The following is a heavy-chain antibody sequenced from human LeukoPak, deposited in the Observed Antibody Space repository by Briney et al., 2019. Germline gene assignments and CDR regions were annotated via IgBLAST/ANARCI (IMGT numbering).Heavy chain of an antibody. V-gene: IGHV4-4*07. CDR2: IYNSEST. CDR3: ARGRGDYFDSSGYLFDY. J-gene: IGHJ4*02. Sequence: SETLSLTCTVSGGSISSYYWSWIRQPAGKGLEWIGRIYNSESTNYNPSLKSRVTMSMDKSKNQFSLKLTSVTAADTAVYYCARGRGDYFDSSGYLFDYWGQGTLVTVSS. CDR1: GGSISSYY. D-gene: IGHD3-22*01.